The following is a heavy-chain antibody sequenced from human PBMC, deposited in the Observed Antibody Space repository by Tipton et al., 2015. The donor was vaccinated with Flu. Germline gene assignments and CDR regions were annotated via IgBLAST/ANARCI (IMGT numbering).Heavy chain of an antibody. J-gene: IGHJ6*02. Sequence: TLSLTCDVFGYSISSGYDWGWIRQPPGKGLEWIGSIHGTGVRYYNPSLQSRITISVDTSKNRFSLKLTSVTAADTAVYYCARARAPYYSYAMDVWGQGTTVTVSS. CDR1: GYSISSGYD. V-gene: IGHV4-38-2*01. CDR2: IHGTGVR. CDR3: ARARAPYYSYAMDV.